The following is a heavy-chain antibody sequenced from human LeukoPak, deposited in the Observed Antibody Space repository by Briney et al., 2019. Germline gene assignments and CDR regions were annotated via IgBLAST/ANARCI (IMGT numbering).Heavy chain of an antibody. CDR3: ARGEWLTRFDP. D-gene: IGHD5-24*01. CDR1: GGSISSYY. CDR2: IYYSGST. V-gene: IGHV4-59*01. Sequence: SETLSLTCTVSGGSISSYYWSWIRQPQGKGLEWIGYIYYSGSTNYNPSLKSRVTISVDTSKNQFSLKLSSVTAADTAVYYCARGEWLTRFDPWGQGTLVTVSS. J-gene: IGHJ5*02.